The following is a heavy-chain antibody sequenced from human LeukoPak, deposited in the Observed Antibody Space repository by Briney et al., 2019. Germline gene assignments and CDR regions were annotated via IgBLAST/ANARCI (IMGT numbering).Heavy chain of an antibody. CDR2: IYHSGST. CDR3: ARGELLPYSYYYGMDV. D-gene: IGHD3-10*01. J-gene: IGHJ6*02. Sequence: SETLSLTCTVSGYSISSGYYWGWIRQPPGKGLEWIGSIYHSGSTYYNPSLKSRVTISVDMSKNQFSLKLSSVTAADTAVYYCARGELLPYSYYYGMDVWGQGTTVTVSS. V-gene: IGHV4-38-2*02. CDR1: GYSISSGYY.